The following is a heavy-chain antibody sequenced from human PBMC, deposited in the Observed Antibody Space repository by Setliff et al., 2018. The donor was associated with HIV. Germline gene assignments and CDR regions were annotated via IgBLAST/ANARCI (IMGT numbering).Heavy chain of an antibody. Sequence: PGGSLRLSCAASGFTFSSYWMHWVRQAPGKGLVWVFGMNTDGSSTRYADSVKGRFTISRDNSKSTVDLQMTSLTAEDTAVYYCVKDGDYRNGDYDAFDIWGQGTMVTVSS. CDR2: MNTDGSST. J-gene: IGHJ3*02. CDR3: VKDGDYRNGDYDAFDI. CDR1: GFTFSSYW. D-gene: IGHD4-17*01. V-gene: IGHV3-74*01.